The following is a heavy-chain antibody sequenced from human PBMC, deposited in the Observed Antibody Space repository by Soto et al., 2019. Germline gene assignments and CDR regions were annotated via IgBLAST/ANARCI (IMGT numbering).Heavy chain of an antibody. CDR1: GFTLSNYG. Sequence: EVQLLESGGGLVQPGGSLRLSCAASGFTLSNYGMTWVRQAPGKGLEWVSGISGSDGSTYYADSVKGRFTISRDSSKNTLYLQMNSLRAEDTAVYYCVKDKYYDWGQETLVTVSS. V-gene: IGHV3-23*01. J-gene: IGHJ4*02. CDR3: VKDKYYD. CDR2: ISGSDGST. D-gene: IGHD3-22*01.